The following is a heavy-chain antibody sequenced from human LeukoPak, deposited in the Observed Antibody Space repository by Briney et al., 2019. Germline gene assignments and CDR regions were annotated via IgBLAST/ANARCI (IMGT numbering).Heavy chain of an antibody. CDR2: ISGSGGST. V-gene: IGHV3-23*01. CDR3: AKVLRLRGHFDY. D-gene: IGHD5-18*01. Sequence: GGSLRLSCAASGFTFSSYAMSWVRQAPGKGLEWVSAISGSGGSTYYADSVKGRFTISRDNSKNPLYLQMNSLRAAETAVYYCAKVLRLRGHFDYWGQGTLVTVSS. CDR1: GFTFSSYA. J-gene: IGHJ4*02.